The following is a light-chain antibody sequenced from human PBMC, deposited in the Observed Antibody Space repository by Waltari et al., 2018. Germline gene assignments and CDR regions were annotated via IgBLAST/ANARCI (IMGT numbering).Light chain of an antibody. Sequence: QSVLTQPPSASATPGQRVTISCSGSRSNLGSNYLYWSQQLPGTAPKLLISRNNERPSRVPDRFSASKYGTSASLVISGLRSEDEAVYYCASWDDSHYVFGPGTTVTVL. J-gene: IGLJ1*01. V-gene: IGLV1-47*01. CDR2: RNN. CDR1: RSNLGSNY. CDR3: ASWDDSHYV.